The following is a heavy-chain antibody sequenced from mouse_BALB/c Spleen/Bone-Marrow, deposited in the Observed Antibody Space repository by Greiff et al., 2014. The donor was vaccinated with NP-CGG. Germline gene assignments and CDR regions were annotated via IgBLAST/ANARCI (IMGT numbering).Heavy chain of an antibody. CDR2: INPGSGGT. V-gene: IGHV1-54*01. CDR3: ARRDGSYFDY. D-gene: IGHD3-3*01. J-gene: IGHJ2*01. Sequence: VQLQQSGAELVRPGTSVKVSCKASGYAFTNYLIEWVKQRPGQGLERIGMINPGSGGTNYNEKFKGKATLTADKSSSTAYMQLSSLTSDDSAVYFCARRDGSYFDYWGQGTTLTVSS. CDR1: GYAFTNYL.